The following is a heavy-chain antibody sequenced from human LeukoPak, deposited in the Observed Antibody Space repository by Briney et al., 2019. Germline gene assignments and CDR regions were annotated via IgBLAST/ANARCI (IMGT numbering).Heavy chain of an antibody. CDR2: IYPGDSDT. D-gene: IGHD6-19*01. J-gene: IGHJ6*02. CDR1: GYSFTSYW. CDR3: ARHARIAVADYYYYYGMDV. Sequence: WESLKISCKGSGYSFTSYWIGWVRQMPGKGLEWMGIIYPGDSDTRYSPSFQGQVTISADKSISTAYLQWSSLKASDTAMYYCARHARIAVADYYYYYGMDVWGQGTTVTVSS. V-gene: IGHV5-51*01.